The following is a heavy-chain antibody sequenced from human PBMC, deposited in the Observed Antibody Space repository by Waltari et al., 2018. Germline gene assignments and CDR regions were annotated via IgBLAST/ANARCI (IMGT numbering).Heavy chain of an antibody. V-gene: IGHV3-23*01. CDR1: GFTFSNYA. Sequence: EVQLLESGGGLVQPGGSLRFSCLASGFTFSNYAMTWVRQGPGKGLEWVSAISGGGIKTYYADSVKGRFTISRDNSKNTLYLQMNSLRAEDTAVYSCARVHSLGQYDSNGQESNFDHWGQGALVTVSS. CDR3: ARVHSLGQYDSNGQESNFDH. J-gene: IGHJ4*02. CDR2: ISGGGIKT. D-gene: IGHD3-16*01.